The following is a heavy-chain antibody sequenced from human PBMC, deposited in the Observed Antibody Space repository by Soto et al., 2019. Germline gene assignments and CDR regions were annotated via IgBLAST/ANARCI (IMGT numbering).Heavy chain of an antibody. CDR1: GFTFSSYA. CDR3: AKRVDNWNGGAY. Sequence: EVQLLESGGGLVQPGGSLRLSCAASGFTFSSYAMSWVRQAPGKGLEWVSAISGSGGSTYYADSVKGRFTISRDNSKNTMYLQMNSLRAEDTAVYYCAKRVDNWNGGAYWGQGTLVTVSS. V-gene: IGHV3-23*01. J-gene: IGHJ4*02. CDR2: ISGSGGST. D-gene: IGHD1-1*01.